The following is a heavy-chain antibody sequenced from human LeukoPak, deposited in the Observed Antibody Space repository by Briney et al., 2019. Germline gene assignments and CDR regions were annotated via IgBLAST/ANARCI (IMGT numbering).Heavy chain of an antibody. V-gene: IGHV1-69*13. CDR2: IIPIFGTA. D-gene: IGHD1-26*01. CDR1: GYTFTSYG. CDR3: ANEKEWELGRGSLVY. J-gene: IGHJ4*02. Sequence: ASVKVSCKASGYTFTSYGISWVRQAPGQGLEWMGGIIPIFGTANYAQKFQGRVTITADESTSTAYMELSSLRSEDTAVYYCANEKEWELGRGSLVYWGQGTLVTVSS.